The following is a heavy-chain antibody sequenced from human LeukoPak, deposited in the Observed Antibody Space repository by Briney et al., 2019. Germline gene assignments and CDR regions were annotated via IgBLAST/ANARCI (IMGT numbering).Heavy chain of an antibody. CDR1: GFTFSSYW. D-gene: IGHD6-13*01. Sequence: GGSLRLSCAASGFTFSSYWMHWVRQAPGKGLVWVSRINTDGSSTSYADSVKGRFTISRDNSKNTLYLQMNSLRAEDTAVYYCAKASRWQQLQGDYWGQGTLVTVSS. J-gene: IGHJ4*02. CDR2: INTDGSST. V-gene: IGHV3-74*01. CDR3: AKASRWQQLQGDY.